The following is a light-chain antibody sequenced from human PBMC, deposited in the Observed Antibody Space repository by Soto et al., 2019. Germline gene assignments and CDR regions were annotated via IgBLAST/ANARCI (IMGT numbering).Light chain of an antibody. J-gene: IGLJ1*01. V-gene: IGLV2-14*01. CDR1: SSDVSGYNY. Sequence: QSALTQPASVSGSPGQSITISCTGTSSDVSGYNYVSWNQQHPGKAPKLMIYDVSNRPSGVSNRFSGSKSGNTASLTISGLQAEDESDYYCSSYTCSSTPFVFGTGTKVTVL. CDR2: DVS. CDR3: SSYTCSSTPFV.